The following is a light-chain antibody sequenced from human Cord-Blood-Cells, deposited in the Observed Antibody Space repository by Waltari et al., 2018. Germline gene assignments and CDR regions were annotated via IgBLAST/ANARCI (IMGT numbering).Light chain of an antibody. V-gene: IGLV2-11*01. J-gene: IGLJ1*01. CDR2: DVS. CDR3: CSYAGSYTVYV. CDR1: SRDVGGYNY. Sequence: QSALTQPRSVSASPGQSVTISCTGTSRDVGGYNYFAWYQQHPGKAPKLMIYDVSKRPSVVPDRFSVSNSGDTGSLTISGLQAADEADYYCCSYAGSYTVYVFGTGTKVTVL.